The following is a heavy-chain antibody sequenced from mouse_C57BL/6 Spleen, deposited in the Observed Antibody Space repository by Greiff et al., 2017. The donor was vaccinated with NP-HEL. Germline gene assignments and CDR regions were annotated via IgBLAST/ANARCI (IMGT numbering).Heavy chain of an antibody. CDR2: IYPGDGDT. CDR3: ATYYSNWDFDY. D-gene: IGHD2-5*01. CDR1: GYAFSSYW. V-gene: IGHV1-80*01. J-gene: IGHJ2*01. Sequence: QVHVKQSGAELVKPGASVKISCKASGYAFSSYWMNWVKQRPGKGLEWIGQIYPGDGDTNYNGKFKGKATLTADKSSSTAYMQLSSLTSEDSAVYFCATYYSNWDFDYWGQGTTLTVSS.